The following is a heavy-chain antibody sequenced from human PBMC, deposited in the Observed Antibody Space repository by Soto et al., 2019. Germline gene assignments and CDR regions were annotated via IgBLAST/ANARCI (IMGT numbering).Heavy chain of an antibody. CDR1: GGSIGGYY. CDR3: AREVTMVRGVMRDYYYYYYMDV. CDR2: IYYSGST. Sequence: SETLSLTCTVSGGSIGGYYGSWIRQPPGKGLEWIGYIYYSGSTNYNPSLKSRVTISVDTSKNQLSLKLSSVTAADTAVYYCAREVTMVRGVMRDYYYYYYMDVWGKGTTVTVSS. V-gene: IGHV4-59*01. D-gene: IGHD3-10*01. J-gene: IGHJ6*03.